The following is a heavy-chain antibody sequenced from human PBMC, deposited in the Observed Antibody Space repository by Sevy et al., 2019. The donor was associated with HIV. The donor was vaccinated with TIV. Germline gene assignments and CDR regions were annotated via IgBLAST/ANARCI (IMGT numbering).Heavy chain of an antibody. CDR2: INAISSNI. J-gene: IGHJ5*02. Sequence: EGSLRLSCAASGFTFSSYAMNWVRQAPGKGLEWVSSINAISSNIYYADSVKGRFTISRDNSKNTLYLQMNSLRAEDTAVYYCAKDHDNNWFDPWGQGTLVTVSS. D-gene: IGHD3-9*01. CDR3: AKDHDNNWFDP. CDR1: GFTFSSYA. V-gene: IGHV3-21*04.